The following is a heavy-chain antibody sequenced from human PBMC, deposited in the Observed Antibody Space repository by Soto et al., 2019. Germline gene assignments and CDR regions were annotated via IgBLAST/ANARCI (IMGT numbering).Heavy chain of an antibody. CDR2: MYHSGST. CDR3: ARAHCRGGSCYSVQHWFDP. CDR1: GGSISSSNW. Sequence: QVQLQESGPGLVKPSGTLSLTCAVSGGSISSSNWWSWVRQPPGKGLEWIGEMYHSGSTNHNPSLKSRGTISVDKSKNPFSLKLSSVTAADTAVYYCARAHCRGGSCYSVQHWFDPWGQGTLVTVSS. V-gene: IGHV4-4*02. J-gene: IGHJ5*02. D-gene: IGHD2-15*01.